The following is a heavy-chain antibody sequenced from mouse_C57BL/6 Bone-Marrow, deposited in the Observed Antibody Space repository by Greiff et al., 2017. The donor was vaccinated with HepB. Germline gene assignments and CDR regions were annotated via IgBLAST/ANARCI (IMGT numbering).Heavy chain of an antibody. Sequence: EVKLMESGGGLVQPGGSMKLSCVASGFTFSNYWMNWVRQSPEKGLEWVAQIRLKSDNYATHYAESVKGRFTISRDDSKSSVYLQMNNLRAEDTGIYYCTVGSTMVTTWYFDVWGTGTTVTVSS. J-gene: IGHJ1*03. D-gene: IGHD2-2*01. CDR3: TVGSTMVTTWYFDV. CDR1: GFTFSNYW. V-gene: IGHV6-3*01. CDR2: IRLKSDNYAT.